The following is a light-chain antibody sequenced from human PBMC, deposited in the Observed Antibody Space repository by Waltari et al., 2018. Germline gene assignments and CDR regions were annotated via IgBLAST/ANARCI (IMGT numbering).Light chain of an antibody. CDR2: EVS. CDR3: SSYTSSITLL. CDR1: NSDIGRYNT. V-gene: IGLV2-18*02. Sequence: QSALTQPPSVSGSPGQSVTISCTGTNSDIGRYNTVSWYKQPPGTAPKLMVYEVSNRPSGVPDRFSGSKSGHTASLTISGLQAEDEADYYCSSYTSSITLLFGGGTKLTVL. J-gene: IGLJ2*01.